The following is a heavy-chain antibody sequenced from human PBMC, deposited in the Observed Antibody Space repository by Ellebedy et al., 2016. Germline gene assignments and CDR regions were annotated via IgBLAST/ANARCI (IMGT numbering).Heavy chain of an antibody. D-gene: IGHD5-12*01. CDR3: AHGGAGSGTTSLFY. Sequence: GESLKISCNGSGYSFTNYWIGWVRQIPGKGLEWMGIIYPGDSDPKYSPSSQGQVTFSVDRSINTAYLQWTSLKAADSATYYCAHGGAGSGTTSLFYWGQGTLVTVSS. CDR1: GYSFTNYW. V-gene: IGHV5-51*01. CDR2: IYPGDSDP. J-gene: IGHJ4*02.